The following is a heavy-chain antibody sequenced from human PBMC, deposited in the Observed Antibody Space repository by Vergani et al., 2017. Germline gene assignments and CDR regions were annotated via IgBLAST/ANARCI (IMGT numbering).Heavy chain of an antibody. J-gene: IGHJ3*02. D-gene: IGHD1-7*01. CDR3: AKGLSPATSLPVRGDDGFDI. CDR1: GYTFTSYG. Sequence: QVQLVQSGAEVKKPGASVKVSCKASGYTFTSYGISWVRQAPGQGLEWMGWISAYNGNTNYAQKLQGRVTMTTDTSTSTAYIELRSLRSDDTAVYYCAKGLSPATSLPVRGDDGFDIWGQGTKVTVSS. V-gene: IGHV1-18*01. CDR2: ISAYNGNT.